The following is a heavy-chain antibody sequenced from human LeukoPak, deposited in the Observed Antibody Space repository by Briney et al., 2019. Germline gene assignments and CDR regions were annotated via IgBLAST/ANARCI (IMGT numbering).Heavy chain of an antibody. CDR2: IYYSGST. J-gene: IGHJ5*02. V-gene: IGHV4-31*03. D-gene: IGHD2-2*01. CDR1: GGSISSGGYY. CDR3: ARDIVVVPAAPGGGWFDP. Sequence: SQTLSLTCTVSGGSISSGGYYWSWIRQHPGKGLEWIGYIYYSGSTYYSPSLKSRVTISVDTSKNQFSLKLSSVTAADTAVYYCARDIVVVPAAPGGGWFDPWGQGTLVTVSS.